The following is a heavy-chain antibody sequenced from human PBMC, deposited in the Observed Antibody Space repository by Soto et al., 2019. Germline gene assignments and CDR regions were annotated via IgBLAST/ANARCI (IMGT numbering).Heavy chain of an antibody. D-gene: IGHD3-3*02. J-gene: IGHJ6*02. Sequence: QVQLVQSGAEVKKPGASVKVSCKASGYTFTSYAMHWVRQAPGQRLEWMGWINAGNGNTKYSQKFQGRVTITRDTSASTAYMELSSLRSEDTAVYYCARPIRPQYYYYGMDVRGQGTTVTVSS. V-gene: IGHV1-3*01. CDR2: INAGNGNT. CDR3: ARPIRPQYYYYGMDV. CDR1: GYTFTSYA.